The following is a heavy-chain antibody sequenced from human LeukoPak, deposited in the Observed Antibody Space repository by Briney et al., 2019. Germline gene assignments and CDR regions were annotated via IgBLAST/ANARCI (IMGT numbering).Heavy chain of an antibody. CDR1: GGTFSSYA. V-gene: IGHV1-69*13. D-gene: IGHD2-15*01. CDR3: ARVGCSGGSCWYYFDY. Sequence: SVKVSCKASGGTFSSYAISWVRQAPGQGLEWMGGIIPIFGTANYAQKFQGRVTITAGESTSTAYMELSSLRSEDTAVYYCARVGCSGGSCWYYFDYWGQGTLVTVSS. J-gene: IGHJ4*02. CDR2: IIPIFGTA.